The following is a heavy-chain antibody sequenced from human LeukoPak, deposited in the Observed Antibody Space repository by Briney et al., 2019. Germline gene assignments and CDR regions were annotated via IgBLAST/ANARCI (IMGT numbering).Heavy chain of an antibody. Sequence: GGSLRLSCAVSGGALSSDSMNWVRRSPGKGLEWIAHSSIHDGDVNYADSVKGRFTISRDNTKNSLYLQLESLRDEDTGVYYCARGRDYAFDVWGQGTMVTVSS. CDR3: ARGRDYAFDV. CDR2: SSIHDGDV. D-gene: IGHD3-10*01. J-gene: IGHJ3*01. V-gene: IGHV3-48*02. CDR1: GGALSSDS.